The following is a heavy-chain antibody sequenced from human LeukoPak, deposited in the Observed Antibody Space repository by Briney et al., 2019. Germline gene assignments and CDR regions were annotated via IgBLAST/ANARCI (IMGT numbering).Heavy chain of an antibody. J-gene: IGHJ4*02. Sequence: PSETLSLTCTVPGGSIGSSSYYWGWIRQPPGKGLEWIGSIYYSGSTYYNPSLKSRVTISVDTSKNQFSLKLSSVTAADTAVYYCATGSARWELLNWGQGTLVTVSS. V-gene: IGHV4-39*01. CDR3: ATGSARWELLN. CDR1: GGSIGSSSYY. CDR2: IYYSGST. D-gene: IGHD1-26*01.